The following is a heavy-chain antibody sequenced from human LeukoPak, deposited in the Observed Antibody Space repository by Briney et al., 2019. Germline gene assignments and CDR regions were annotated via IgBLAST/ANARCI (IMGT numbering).Heavy chain of an antibody. Sequence: ASETLSLTCAVYGGSFSGYYWSWIRQPPGKGLEWIGEINHSGSTNYNPSLKSRVTISVDTSKNQFSLKLSSVTAADTAVYYCARGRVRGYCSGGSCTFDYWGQGTLVTVSS. V-gene: IGHV4-34*01. D-gene: IGHD2-15*01. J-gene: IGHJ4*02. CDR1: GGSFSGYY. CDR2: INHSGST. CDR3: ARGRVRGYCSGGSCTFDY.